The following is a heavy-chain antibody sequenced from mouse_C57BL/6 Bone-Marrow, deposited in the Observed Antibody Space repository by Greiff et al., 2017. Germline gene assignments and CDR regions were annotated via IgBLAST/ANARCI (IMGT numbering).Heavy chain of an antibody. CDR3: TTSHGSCWFAY. CDR1: GFNIKDYY. V-gene: IGHV14-1*01. CDR2: IDPEDGDT. Sequence: VQLKHSGAELVRPGASVKLSCTASGFNIKDYYMHWVKQRPEQGLEWIGRIDPEDGDTEYAPKFQGKATMTADTSSNTAYLQRSSRTSEDTAVYYCTTSHGSCWFAYWGQGTLVTVSA. J-gene: IGHJ3*01. D-gene: IGHD1-1*01.